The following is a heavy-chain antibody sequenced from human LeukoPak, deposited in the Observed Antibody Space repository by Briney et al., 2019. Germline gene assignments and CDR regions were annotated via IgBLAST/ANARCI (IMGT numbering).Heavy chain of an antibody. V-gene: IGHV1-24*01. J-gene: IGHJ5*02. CDR2: FDPEDGET. D-gene: IGHD3-10*02. CDR1: GYTLTELS. Sequence: ASVKVSCKVSGYTLTELSMHWVRQAPGKGLELMGGFDPEDGETIYAQKFQGRVTMTEDTSTDTAYMELSSLRSEDTAVYYCATLRGVRAQYNWFDPWGQGTLVTVSS. CDR3: ATLRGVRAQYNWFDP.